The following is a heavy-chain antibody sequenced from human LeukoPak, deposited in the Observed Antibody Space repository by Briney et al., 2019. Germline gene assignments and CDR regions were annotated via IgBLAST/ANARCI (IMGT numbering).Heavy chain of an antibody. J-gene: IGHJ3*02. CDR2: ITPSGDTT. CDR1: GFTFSSYA. D-gene: IGHD3-3*01. Sequence: GGSLRLSCAASGFTFSSYAMSWVRQAPGKGLEWVSAITPSGDTTYYADSVRGRFTISRDFSKNTLYLQMNSLRAEDTAVYYCARKRGGLDAFDIWGQGTMVTVSS. V-gene: IGHV3-23*01. CDR3: ARKRGGLDAFDI.